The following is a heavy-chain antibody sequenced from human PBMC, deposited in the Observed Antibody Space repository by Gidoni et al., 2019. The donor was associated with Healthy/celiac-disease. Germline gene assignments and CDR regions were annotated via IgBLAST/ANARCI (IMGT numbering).Heavy chain of an antibody. Sequence: QVQLQESGPGLVNPSQTLSLTCTVSGGSISRRSYYWSWIRQPAGKGLEWIWRIYPSGSTNYNPSLKSRVTISVDTSKNQFSLKLSSVTAADTAVYYCASSLLYYYDSSGYYPLQHWGQGTLVTVSS. CDR3: ASSLLYYYDSSGYYPLQH. CDR2: IYPSGST. D-gene: IGHD3-22*01. V-gene: IGHV4-61*02. CDR1: GGSISRRSYY. J-gene: IGHJ1*01.